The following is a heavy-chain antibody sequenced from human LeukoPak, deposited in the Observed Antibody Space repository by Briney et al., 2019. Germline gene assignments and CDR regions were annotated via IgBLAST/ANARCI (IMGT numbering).Heavy chain of an antibody. Sequence: GGSLTLSCAASGFTFISYGMHWVRQAPGKGLEWVAVISYDGSNKYYADSVKGRFTISRDNSKNTLHLQMNSLRAEDTAVYFCARGQTTMTNWGQGTLVTVSS. CDR1: GFTFISYG. J-gene: IGHJ4*02. V-gene: IGHV3-30*03. D-gene: IGHD4-17*01. CDR3: ARGQTTMTN. CDR2: ISYDGSNK.